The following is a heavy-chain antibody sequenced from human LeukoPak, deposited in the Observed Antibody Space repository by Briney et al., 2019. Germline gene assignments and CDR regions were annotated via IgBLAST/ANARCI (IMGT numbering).Heavy chain of an antibody. CDR3: AREIWLGFYFDY. D-gene: IGHD3-10*01. Sequence: GGSLRLSCAAPGFTFSDYYMSWIRQAPGKGLEWVSDISSSGSTIYYADSVKGRFTISRDNAKNSLYLHMNSLRAEDTAVYYCAREIWLGFYFDYWGQGTLVTVSS. CDR2: ISSSGSTI. V-gene: IGHV3-11*04. CDR1: GFTFSDYY. J-gene: IGHJ4*02.